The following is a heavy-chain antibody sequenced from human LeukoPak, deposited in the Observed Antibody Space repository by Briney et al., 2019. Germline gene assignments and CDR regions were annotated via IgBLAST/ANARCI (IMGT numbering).Heavy chain of an antibody. Sequence: GGSLRLSCAASGFTFSWYAMSWVRQAPGKGLEWVSAISGSAGSPHYADSVRGRFTISRDNSRNTLYLQMNSLRAEDTAVYYCAKDLQVSSAYHFDYWGQGTLVSVSS. J-gene: IGHJ4*02. CDR3: AKDLQVSSAYHFDY. CDR2: ISGSAGSP. CDR1: GFTFSWYA. V-gene: IGHV3-23*01. D-gene: IGHD6-19*01.